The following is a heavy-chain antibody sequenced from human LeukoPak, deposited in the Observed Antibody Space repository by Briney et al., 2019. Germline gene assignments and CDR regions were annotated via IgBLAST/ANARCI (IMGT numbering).Heavy chain of an antibody. J-gene: IGHJ4*02. V-gene: IGHV3-15*01. Sequence: PGGSLRLSCAASGFTFSDAWVSWVRQAPGMGLEWVGRIKSKTDGGTTDYAAPVKGRFTISRDDSSGTLYLLMNSLETEDTAVYYCSTSLRGSDCCLDYWGQGTLVAVSS. CDR3: STSLRGSDCCLDY. CDR1: GFTFSDAW. CDR2: IKSKTDGGTT. D-gene: IGHD2-21*02.